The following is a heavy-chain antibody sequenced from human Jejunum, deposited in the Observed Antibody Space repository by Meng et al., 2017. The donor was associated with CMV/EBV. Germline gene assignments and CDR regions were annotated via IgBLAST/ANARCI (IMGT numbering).Heavy chain of an antibody. V-gene: IGHV4-30-4*08. J-gene: IGHJ5*02. Sequence: GSISSGDYLWSWIRQPPGKSLEWIGHIYDSGSTDYNPSLKSRVSISTDTSKNHFSLKLTSVTAADTAVYYCARAYGSGSYSPNYFDPWGQGTLVTVSS. CDR3: ARAYGSGSYSPNYFDP. CDR2: IYDSGST. CDR1: GSISSGDYL. D-gene: IGHD3-10*01.